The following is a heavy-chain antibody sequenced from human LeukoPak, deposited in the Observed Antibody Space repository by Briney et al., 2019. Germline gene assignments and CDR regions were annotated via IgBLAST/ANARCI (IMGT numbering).Heavy chain of an antibody. V-gene: IGHV1-58*02. Sequence: SVKVSCKASGFTFTSSAMQWVRRARGPRLEWIGWIVVGSGNTNYAQKFQERVTITRDMSTSTAYMELSSLRSEDTAVYYCAAVEGGYETPQGPFDYWGQGTLVTVSS. D-gene: IGHD5-12*01. CDR3: AAVEGGYETPQGPFDY. CDR1: GFTFTSSA. CDR2: IVVGSGNT. J-gene: IGHJ4*02.